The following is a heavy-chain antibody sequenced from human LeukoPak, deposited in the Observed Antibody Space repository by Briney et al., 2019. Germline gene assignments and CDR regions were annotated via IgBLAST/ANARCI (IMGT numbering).Heavy chain of an antibody. CDR2: IYYSGST. J-gene: IGHJ5*02. CDR3: ARDSGKYRRGENWFDP. Sequence: SETLSLTCTVSGGSISSGGYYWSWIRQHPGKGLEWIGYIYYSGSTYYNPSLKSRVTISVDTSKNQFSLKLSSVTAADTAAYYCARDSGKYRRGENWFDPWGQGTLVTVSS. V-gene: IGHV4-31*03. CDR1: GGSISSGGYY. D-gene: IGHD3-10*01.